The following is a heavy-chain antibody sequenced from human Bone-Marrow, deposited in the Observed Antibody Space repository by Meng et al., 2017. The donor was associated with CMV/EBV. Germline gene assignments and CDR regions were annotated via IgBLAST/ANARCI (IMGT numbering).Heavy chain of an antibody. CDR2: IKSKTDGGTT. V-gene: IGHV3-15*01. CDR3: TTDYYYDSSGYYPDAFDI. Sequence: GGSLRLSCAASGFTFSNAWMSWVRQAPGKGLEWVGRIKSKTDGGTTDYAAPVKGRFTISRDDSKNTLYLQMNSLKTEDTAVYYCTTDYYYDSSGYYPDAFDICGQGTMVTVSS. CDR1: GFTFSNAW. D-gene: IGHD3-22*01. J-gene: IGHJ3*02.